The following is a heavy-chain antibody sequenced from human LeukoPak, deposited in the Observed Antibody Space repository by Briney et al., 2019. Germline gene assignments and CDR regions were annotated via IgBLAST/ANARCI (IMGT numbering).Heavy chain of an antibody. V-gene: IGHV1-2*02. Sequence: ASVKVSCKASGYTFTGYYMHWVRQAPGQGLEWMGWINPNSGGTNYAQKFQGRVTMTRDTSISTAYMELRSLRSDDTAVYYCARDHCSSTSCPLNWFDPWGQGTLVTVSS. CDR1: GYTFTGYY. CDR3: ARDHCSSTSCPLNWFDP. CDR2: INPNSGGT. J-gene: IGHJ5*02. D-gene: IGHD2-2*01.